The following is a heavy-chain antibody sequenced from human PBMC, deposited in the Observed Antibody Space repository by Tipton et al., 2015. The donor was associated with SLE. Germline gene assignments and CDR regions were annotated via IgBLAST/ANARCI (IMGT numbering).Heavy chain of an antibody. CDR3: AYRTGSRAFDY. CDR1: GGSISGSSYY. V-gene: IGHV4-39*07. Sequence: TLSLTCTVSGGSISGSSYYWGWIRQPPGKGLEWIGSIYYSGSTYYNPSLKSRVTISVDTSKNQFSLKLSSVTAADTAVYYCAYRTGSRAFDYWGQGNMVTVSS. J-gene: IGHJ4*02. CDR2: IYYSGST. D-gene: IGHD1-26*01.